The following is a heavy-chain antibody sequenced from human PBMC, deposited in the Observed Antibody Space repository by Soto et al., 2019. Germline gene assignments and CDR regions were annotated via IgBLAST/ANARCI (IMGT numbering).Heavy chain of an antibody. CDR2: IMPVFATP. Sequence: QVQLVQSGAEVKKPGSSVKVSCKASGGTFSTSAISWVRQAPGQGLEWVGGIMPVFATPDYAQKFQGRVTXXXYXXTTTAYLELTSLRTDDTAVYYCARDKDRQQLGGNYYYILDVWGQGTAIIVSS. D-gene: IGHD3-3*02. CDR1: GGTFSTSA. CDR3: ARDKDRQQLGGNYYYILDV. J-gene: IGHJ6*02. V-gene: IGHV1-69*05.